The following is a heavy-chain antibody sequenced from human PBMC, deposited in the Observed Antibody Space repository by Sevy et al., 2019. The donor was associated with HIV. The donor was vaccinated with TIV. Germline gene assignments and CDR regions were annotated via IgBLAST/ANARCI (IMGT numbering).Heavy chain of an antibody. V-gene: IGHV3-48*02. Sequence: GGSLRLSCAASGFNFRNYSMTWVRQAPGKGLDWVSYISSGSGTIHYADSVMDRFTISRDNAKNSLFLQMNSLRDEDTAIYYCARPYCSGDDCYSELDYWGQGILVTVSS. CDR1: GFNFRNYS. J-gene: IGHJ4*02. CDR3: ARPYCSGDDCYSELDY. D-gene: IGHD2-15*01. CDR2: ISSGSGTI.